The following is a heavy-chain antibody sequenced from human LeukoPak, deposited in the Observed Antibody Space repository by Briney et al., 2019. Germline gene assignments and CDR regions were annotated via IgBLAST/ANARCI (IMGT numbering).Heavy chain of an antibody. J-gene: IGHJ6*02. CDR1: GFTFDDYG. V-gene: IGHV3-20*01. CDR3: ARDSYYYDSSGYYGMDV. D-gene: IGHD3-22*01. Sequence: GGSLRLSCAASGFTFDDYGMSWVRQAPGKGLEWVSGINWNGGSKGYADSVKGRFTICRDNAKNSLYLQMNSLRAEDTALYHCARDSYYYDSSGYYGMDVWGQGTTVTVSS. CDR2: INWNGGSK.